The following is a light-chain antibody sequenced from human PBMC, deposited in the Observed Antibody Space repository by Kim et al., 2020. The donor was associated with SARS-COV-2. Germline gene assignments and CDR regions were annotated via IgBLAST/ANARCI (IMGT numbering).Light chain of an antibody. J-gene: IGLJ1*01. CDR2: DVS. CDR1: SRDVGGYNY. Sequence: QSIPIACTGTSRDVGGYNYVSWYQQHPGKAPTLMIYDVSNRPSGVSNRFSGSKSGNTASLTISGLQAEDEADYYCSSYTSSSPYVFGTGTKVTVL. CDR3: SSYTSSSPYV. V-gene: IGLV2-14*03.